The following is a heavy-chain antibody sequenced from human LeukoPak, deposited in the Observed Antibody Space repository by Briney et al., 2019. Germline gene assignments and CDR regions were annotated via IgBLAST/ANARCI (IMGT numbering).Heavy chain of an antibody. CDR1: DVSVSSSSYY. J-gene: IGHJ4*02. CDR3: ARHPGCFDY. D-gene: IGHD2-8*01. V-gene: IGHV4-39*01. Sequence: SETLSLTCTVSDVSVSSSSYYLAWIRQPPGKGLEWIGSIYYNGRTYYDPSLKSRVTISLDTSKNQFSMKLTSVTAADTAVYYCARHPGCFDYWGQGILVTVSS. CDR2: IYYNGRT.